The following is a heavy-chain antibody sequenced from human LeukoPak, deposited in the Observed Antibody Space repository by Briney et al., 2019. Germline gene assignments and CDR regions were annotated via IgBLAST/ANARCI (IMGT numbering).Heavy chain of an antibody. J-gene: IGHJ4*02. CDR1: GYSFTSYW. CDR3: ASSYCSGGSCYPKHFDY. Sequence: GESLQISCKGSGYSFTSYWIGWVRQMPGKGLEWMGIIYPGDSDTRYSPSFQGQVTISADKSISTAYLQWSSLKVSDTAMYYCASSYCSGGSCYPKHFDYWGQGTLVTVSS. D-gene: IGHD2-15*01. CDR2: IYPGDSDT. V-gene: IGHV5-51*01.